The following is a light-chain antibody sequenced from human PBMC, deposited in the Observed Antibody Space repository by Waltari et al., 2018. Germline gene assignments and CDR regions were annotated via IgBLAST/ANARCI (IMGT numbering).Light chain of an antibody. CDR3: QQLDTYPPWT. Sequence: DIQLTQGPSLPSASVGARVTVTCRASQGISNSLAWYQQKPGRAPKLLIYAASTLQSGVPSRFSGSGSGTAFALTISSLQPEDFATYYCQQLDTYPPWTFGQGTKVELK. J-gene: IGKJ1*01. V-gene: IGKV1-9*01. CDR2: AAS. CDR1: QGISNS.